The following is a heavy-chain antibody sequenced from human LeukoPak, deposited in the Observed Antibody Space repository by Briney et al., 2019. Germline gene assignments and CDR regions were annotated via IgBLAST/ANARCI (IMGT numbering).Heavy chain of an antibody. D-gene: IGHD2-2*01. Sequence: GGSLRLSCAVSGFTVSRNYMSWVRQAPGKGLEWVSSIYTDGGTYYADSVKGRFTISRDNSKNTLYLQMNSLRAEDTAVYYCARWFCSSTSCYYDYWGQGTLATVSS. J-gene: IGHJ4*02. CDR1: GFTVSRNY. CDR3: ARWFCSSTSCYYDY. CDR2: IYTDGGT. V-gene: IGHV3-53*01.